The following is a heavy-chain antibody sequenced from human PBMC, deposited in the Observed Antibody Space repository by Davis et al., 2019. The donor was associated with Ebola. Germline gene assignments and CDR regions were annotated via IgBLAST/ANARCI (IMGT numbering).Heavy chain of an antibody. V-gene: IGHV1-69*13. CDR1: GGTFSSYA. Sequence: SVKVSCKASGGTFSSYAISWVRQAPGQGLEWMGGIIPIFGTANYAQKFQGRVTITADESTSTAYMELSSLRSEDTALYYCANLGQQLHAYYYYMDVWGKGTTVTVSS. J-gene: IGHJ6*03. D-gene: IGHD6-13*01. CDR3: ANLGQQLHAYYYYMDV. CDR2: IIPIFGTA.